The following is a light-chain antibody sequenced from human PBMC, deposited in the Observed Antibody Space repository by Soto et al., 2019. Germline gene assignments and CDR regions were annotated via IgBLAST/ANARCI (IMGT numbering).Light chain of an antibody. CDR2: EVT. V-gene: IGLV2-18*02. Sequence: QSALTQPPSVSGSPGQSVTISCIGTSSDVGSYNRVSWYQQSPGTAPKLIIYEVTNRPSGVADRFSGSKSGNTAFLTISGLQAEDEADYYCISYTSRNALVFGGGTKLTVL. CDR1: SSDVGSYNR. J-gene: IGLJ3*02. CDR3: ISYTSRNALV.